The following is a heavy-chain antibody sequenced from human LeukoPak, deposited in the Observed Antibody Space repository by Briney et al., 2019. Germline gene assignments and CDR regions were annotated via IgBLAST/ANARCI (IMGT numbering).Heavy chain of an antibody. J-gene: IGHJ4*02. D-gene: IGHD6-6*01. CDR1: GGTFSSYA. CDR3: ARHRSSWLIDY. Sequence: GASVTVSCKASGGTFSSYAISWVRQAPGQGLEWMGRIIPILGIANYAQKFQGRVTITADKSTSTAYMELSSLRSEDTAVYYCARHRSSWLIDYWGQGTLVTVSS. V-gene: IGHV1-69*04. CDR2: IIPILGIA.